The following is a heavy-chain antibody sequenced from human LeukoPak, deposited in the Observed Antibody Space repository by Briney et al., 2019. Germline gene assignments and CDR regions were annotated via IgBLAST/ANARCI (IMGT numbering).Heavy chain of an antibody. CDR3: ARDRDIVVVPAASVAYYYGMDV. D-gene: IGHD2-2*01. Sequence: GGSLRLSCAASGFTFSSYSMNWVRQAPGKGLEWVSYISSSSSTIYYADSVKGQFTISRDNAKNSLYLQMNSLRAEDTAVYYCARDRDIVVVPAASVAYYYGMDVWGQGTTVTVSS. CDR1: GFTFSSYS. CDR2: ISSSSSTI. J-gene: IGHJ6*02. V-gene: IGHV3-48*01.